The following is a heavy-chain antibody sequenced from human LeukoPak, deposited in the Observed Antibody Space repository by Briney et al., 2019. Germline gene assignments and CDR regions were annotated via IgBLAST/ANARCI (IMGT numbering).Heavy chain of an antibody. CDR3: ARDYDSSGYYHDY. CDR1: GYIFTDYA. V-gene: IGHV1-3*01. CDR2: MNAGNGNT. Sequence: ASVKVSCKASGYIFTDYAIHWLRQAPGQRPEWMGWMNAGNGNTKYSQKFQGRITLIRDTFAATAYMELSSLRHDDLAVYYCARDYDSSGYYHDYWGQGTLVTVSS. D-gene: IGHD3-22*01. J-gene: IGHJ4*02.